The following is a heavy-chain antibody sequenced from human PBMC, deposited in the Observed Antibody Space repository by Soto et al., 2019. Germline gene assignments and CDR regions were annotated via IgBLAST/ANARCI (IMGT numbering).Heavy chain of an antibody. D-gene: IGHD5-18*01. J-gene: IGHJ4*02. CDR2: LYYSGST. V-gene: IGHV4-59*01. CDR3: ARGYGYNYVGY. CDR1: GGSISSYY. Sequence: PSETLSLTCTVSGGSISSYYWSWSRQLPGKGLEWIGCLYYSGSTIYNPSLKSRVTISVDTSKNQFSLKLSSVTAADTAVYYCARGYGYNYVGYWGQGTLVTVSS.